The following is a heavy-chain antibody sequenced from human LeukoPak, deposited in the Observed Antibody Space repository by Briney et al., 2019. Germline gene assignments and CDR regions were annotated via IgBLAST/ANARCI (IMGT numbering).Heavy chain of an antibody. D-gene: IGHD3-10*01. CDR3: ARLMYYYGSGSYLY. V-gene: IGHV3-7*01. CDR2: IKQDGSEK. Sequence: GGSLRLSCAASGFTFSSYWMSWVRQAPGKGLEWVASIKQDGSEKYYVDSVKGRFTVSRDNAKNSLYLQMNSLRAEDTAVYYCARLMYYYGSGSYLYWGQGTLVTVSS. J-gene: IGHJ4*02. CDR1: GFTFSSYW.